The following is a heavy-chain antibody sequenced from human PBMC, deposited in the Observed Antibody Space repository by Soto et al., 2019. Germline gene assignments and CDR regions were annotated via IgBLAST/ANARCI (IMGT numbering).Heavy chain of an antibody. V-gene: IGHV4-39*01. J-gene: IGHJ6*02. CDR2: VYYSGST. Sequence: QLQLRESGPGLVKPSETLSLICTVSGGSIRSTNYYWIWIRQPPGKGLEWIGSVYYSGSTYYNPSRRSRATISVAASKIQFSRKLSSVTAADTAVYYCAGRGRSSGWYSRSHYGMDVWGQGTTVTVSS. D-gene: IGHD6-19*01. CDR1: GGSIRSTNYY. CDR3: AGRGRSSGWYSRSHYGMDV.